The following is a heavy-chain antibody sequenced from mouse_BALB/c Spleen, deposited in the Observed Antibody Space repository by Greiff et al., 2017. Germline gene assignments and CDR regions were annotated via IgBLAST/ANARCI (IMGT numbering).Heavy chain of an antibody. CDR3: ARGDGSGRTYFDY. CDR1: GYTFTSYV. Sequence: VQLKESGPELVKPGASVKMSCKASGYTFTSYVMHWVKQKPGQGLEWIGYINPYNDGTKYNEKFKGKATLTSDKSSSTAYMELSSLTSEDSAVYYCARGDGSGRTYFDYWGQGTTLTVSS. D-gene: IGHD1-1*01. CDR2: INPYNDGT. V-gene: IGHV1-14*01. J-gene: IGHJ2*01.